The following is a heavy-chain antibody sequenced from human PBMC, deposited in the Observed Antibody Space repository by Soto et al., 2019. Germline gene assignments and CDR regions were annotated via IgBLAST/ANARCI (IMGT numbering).Heavy chain of an antibody. CDR2: TYYRSKWYH. J-gene: IGHJ4*02. CDR1: GDSVSSTSAA. V-gene: IGHV6-1*01. CDR3: ARVGDNTGWFDY. Sequence: SQTLSLTCAISGDSVSSTSAAWNWLWQSPSRGLEWLGRTYYRSKWYHDYAVSMRSRITISPDTSKNQVSLQLNSVTPEDAAVYYCARVGDNTGWFDYWGQGIPVTVSS. D-gene: IGHD6-19*01.